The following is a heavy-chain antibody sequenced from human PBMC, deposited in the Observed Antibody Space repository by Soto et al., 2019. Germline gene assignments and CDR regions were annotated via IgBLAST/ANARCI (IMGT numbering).Heavy chain of an antibody. CDR3: ARGTIGDAAMVTNYFDY. D-gene: IGHD5-18*01. Sequence: QVQLVESGGGVVQPGRSLRLSCAASGFTFSNYAIHWVRQAPGKGLEWVAVLSYDGNNIHYADSVKGRFTVSRDNAKNTLLLQMNSLRAGDTALYYCARGTIGDAAMVTNYFDYWGQGTLVTVSS. V-gene: IGHV3-30-3*01. CDR2: LSYDGNNI. CDR1: GFTFSNYA. J-gene: IGHJ4*02.